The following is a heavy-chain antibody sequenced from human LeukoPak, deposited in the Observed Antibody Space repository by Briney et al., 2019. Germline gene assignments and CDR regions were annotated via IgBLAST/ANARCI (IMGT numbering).Heavy chain of an antibody. D-gene: IGHD2-15*01. J-gene: IGHJ4*02. Sequence: GSLRLSCAASGFTFSSYAMSWVRQAPGKGLEWVSAISGSGGSTYYADSVKGRFTISRDNSKNTLYLQMNSLRAEDTAVYYCANIGYCSGGSCYKAPDWGQGTLVTVSS. V-gene: IGHV3-23*01. CDR3: ANIGYCSGGSCYKAPD. CDR2: ISGSGGST. CDR1: GFTFSSYA.